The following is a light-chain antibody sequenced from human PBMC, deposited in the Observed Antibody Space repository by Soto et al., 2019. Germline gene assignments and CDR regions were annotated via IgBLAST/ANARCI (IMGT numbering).Light chain of an antibody. V-gene: IGKV1-39*01. CDR1: QTINNY. CDR3: QQSSSTPHT. CDR2: SAS. J-gene: IGKJ2*01. Sequence: DIPMTQSPSSLSASQGDRVTITCRASQTINNYLHWYQQRPGEAPKLLIYSASSLQTGVPPRFSGSGSGTHFTLTISSVQPEDFATYYCQQSSSTPHTFGQGTNVEIK.